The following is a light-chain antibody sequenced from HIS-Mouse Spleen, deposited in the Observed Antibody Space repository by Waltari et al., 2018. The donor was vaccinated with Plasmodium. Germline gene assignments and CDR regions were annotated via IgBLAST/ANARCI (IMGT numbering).Light chain of an antibody. J-gene: IGLJ3*02. V-gene: IGLV3-10*01. Sequence: SYELTQPPSVSVSPGQTARIPCSGDALPKNYAYWYQQKSGQAPALVIYEDSKRPSGIPERFSGSSSGTMATLTISGAQVEDEADYYCYSIDSSGNHRVFGGGTKLTVL. CDR3: YSIDSSGNHRV. CDR2: EDS. CDR1: ALPKNY.